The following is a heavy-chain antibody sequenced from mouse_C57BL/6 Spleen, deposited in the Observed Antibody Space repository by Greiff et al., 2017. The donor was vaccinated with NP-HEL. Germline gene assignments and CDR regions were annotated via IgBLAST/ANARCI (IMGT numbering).Heavy chain of an antibody. CDR3: ARNGYYDYDGFAY. D-gene: IGHD2-4*01. CDR1: GFSLTSYG. Sequence: VQLVESGPGLVQPSQSLSITCTVSGFSLTSYGVHWVRQSPGKGLEWLGVIWSGGSTDYNAAFISRLSISKDNSKSQVFFKMNSLQADDTAIYYCARNGYYDYDGFAYWGQGTLVTVSA. CDR2: IWSGGST. J-gene: IGHJ3*01. V-gene: IGHV2-2*01.